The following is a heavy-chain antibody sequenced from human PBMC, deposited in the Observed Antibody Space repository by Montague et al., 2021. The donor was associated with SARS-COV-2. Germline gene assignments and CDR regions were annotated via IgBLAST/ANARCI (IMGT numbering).Heavy chain of an antibody. D-gene: IGHD5/OR15-5a*01. CDR1: GFSFNANW. CDR3: TNALSVVDSL. CDR2: ITGDGRNI. J-gene: IGHJ4*01. V-gene: IGHV3-74*03. Sequence: SLRLSCAASGFSFNANWMHWVRQAPGKGLVWVSGITGDGRNIEYADSVKGRFTISRDNAKGTLYLQMDSLRVEDTAMYFCTNALSVVDSLWGQGILVAVSS.